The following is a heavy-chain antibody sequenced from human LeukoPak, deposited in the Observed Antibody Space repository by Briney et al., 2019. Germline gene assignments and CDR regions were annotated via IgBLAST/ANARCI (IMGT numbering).Heavy chain of an antibody. Sequence: GGSLRLSCAASGFTFSNAWMSWVRQAPGKGLEWVGRIKSKTDGGTTDYAAPVKGRFTISRDDSKNTLYLQMNSLKTEDTAVYYCTTPLDILTGRDYWGQGTLVTVSS. D-gene: IGHD3-9*01. CDR1: GFTFSNAW. J-gene: IGHJ4*02. V-gene: IGHV3-15*01. CDR2: IKSKTDGGTT. CDR3: TTPLDILTGRDY.